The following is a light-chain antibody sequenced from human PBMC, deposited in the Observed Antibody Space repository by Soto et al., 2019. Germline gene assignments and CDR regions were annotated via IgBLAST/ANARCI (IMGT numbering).Light chain of an antibody. V-gene: IGKV3-15*01. Sequence: IVMTQSPVTLSVSPGERATLICRASQSINKNLAWYQQKPGQAPRLLIHGASTRAIGIPDRFSGSGSGTEFTLTISSLQSEDFAVYYCQHYNNWWTFGQGTKVEIK. CDR1: QSINKN. J-gene: IGKJ1*01. CDR3: QHYNNWWT. CDR2: GAS.